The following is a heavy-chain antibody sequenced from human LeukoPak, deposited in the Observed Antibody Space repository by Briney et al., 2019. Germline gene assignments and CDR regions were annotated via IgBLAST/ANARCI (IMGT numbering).Heavy chain of an antibody. CDR3: ARGDPIVVVPAATLDY. V-gene: IGHV3-7*01. CDR1: GFTFSNYW. D-gene: IGHD2-2*01. Sequence: GSLRLSCTASGFTFSNYWMSWVRQAPGKGLEWVANIKQDGSAKYYVDSVKGRFTISRDNAKNSLYLQVNTLRAEDTAVYYCARGDPIVVVPAATLDYWGQGTLVTVSS. J-gene: IGHJ4*02. CDR2: IKQDGSAK.